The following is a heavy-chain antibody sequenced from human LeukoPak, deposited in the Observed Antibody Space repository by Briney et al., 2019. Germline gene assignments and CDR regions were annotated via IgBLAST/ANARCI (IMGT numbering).Heavy chain of an antibody. Sequence: GGSLRLSCAASGFTFSSYAMNWVRQAPGKGLEWVSSISSSSSYIYYADSVKGRFTISRDNAKNSLYLQMNSLRAEDTAVYYCARDSGYSYATALDYWGQGTLVTVSS. J-gene: IGHJ4*02. CDR3: ARDSGYSYATALDY. CDR1: GFTFSSYA. D-gene: IGHD5-18*01. CDR2: ISSSSSYI. V-gene: IGHV3-21*01.